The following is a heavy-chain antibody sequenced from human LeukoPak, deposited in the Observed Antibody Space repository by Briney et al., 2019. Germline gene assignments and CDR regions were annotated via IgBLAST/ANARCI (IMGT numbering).Heavy chain of an antibody. CDR2: IKQDGSEK. CDR1: GFTFSSYW. Sequence: GGSLRLSCAASGFTFSSYWMSWVRQAPGKGLEWVANIKQDGSEKYYVDSVKGRFTISRDNSKNTLYLQMNSLRAEDTAVYYCAKLDYYGNYWGQGTLVTVSS. J-gene: IGHJ4*02. D-gene: IGHD3-10*01. V-gene: IGHV3-7*03. CDR3: AKLDYYGNY.